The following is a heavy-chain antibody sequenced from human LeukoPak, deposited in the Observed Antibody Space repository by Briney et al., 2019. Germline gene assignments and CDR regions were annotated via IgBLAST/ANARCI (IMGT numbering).Heavy chain of an antibody. J-gene: IGHJ3*02. CDR3: ARPLRGAFDI. CDR1: GGSISSSSYY. V-gene: IGHV4-39*01. CDR2: IYYSGST. D-gene: IGHD2-15*01. Sequence: PSETLSLTCTVSGGSISSSSYYWGWIRQPPGKGLEWIGSIYYSGSTYYNPSLKSRVTISVDTSKNQFSLKLSSVTAADTAVYYCARPLRGAFDIWGQGTMVTVSS.